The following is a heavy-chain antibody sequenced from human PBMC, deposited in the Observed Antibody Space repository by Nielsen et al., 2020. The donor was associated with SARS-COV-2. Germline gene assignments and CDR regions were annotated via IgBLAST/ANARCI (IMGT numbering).Heavy chain of an antibody. CDR3: ARPNSSSWFWFDP. CDR2: IYPGDSDT. J-gene: IGHJ5*02. CDR1: GYSFPSYW. V-gene: IGHV5-51*01. Sequence: KVSCKGSGYSFPSYWIGWVRQMPGKGLEWMGIIYPGDSDTRYSPSFQGQVTISADKSISTAYLQWSSLKASDTAMYYCARPNSSSWFWFDPWGQGTLVTVSS. D-gene: IGHD6-13*01.